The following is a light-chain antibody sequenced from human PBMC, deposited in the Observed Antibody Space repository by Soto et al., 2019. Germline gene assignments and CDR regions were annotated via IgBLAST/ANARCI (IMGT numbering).Light chain of an antibody. CDR3: QQYASSPLT. CDR2: GAS. Sequence: EIVLTQSPGTLSLSPGEGATLSCRASQSVSSSYLAGYQQKPGQAPRLLIYGASSRATGIPDRFSGSGSGTDFTLTINRLEPEDFAVYYCQQYASSPLTFGPGTKVDIK. CDR1: QSVSSSY. J-gene: IGKJ3*01. V-gene: IGKV3-20*01.